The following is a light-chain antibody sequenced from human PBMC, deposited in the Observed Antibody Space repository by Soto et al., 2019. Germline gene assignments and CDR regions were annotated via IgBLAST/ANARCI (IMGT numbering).Light chain of an antibody. CDR2: EDK. Sequence: NFMLTQPHAVSESPGKTVTISCTGSSGSIATDYVQWYQQRPGSAPTTVIYEDKKRPSGVPDRFSGSIDSSSNSASLPISGLKTEDEADYYCQSYDSSNHVVFGGGTKLTVL. J-gene: IGLJ3*02. CDR3: QSYDSSNHVV. CDR1: SGSIATDY. V-gene: IGLV6-57*02.